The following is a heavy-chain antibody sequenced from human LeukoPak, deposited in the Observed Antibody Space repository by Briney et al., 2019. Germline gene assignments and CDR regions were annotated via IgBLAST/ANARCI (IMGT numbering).Heavy chain of an antibody. CDR3: ARGATVIWGLEVDAFDI. V-gene: IGHV1-2*02. CDR2: INPNSGGT. CDR1: GYTFTGYY. D-gene: IGHD4-11*01. Sequence: ASVKVSCKASGYTFTGYYMHWVRQAPGLGLEWMGWINPNSGGTNYAQKFQGRVTMTRDTSISTAYMELSRLRSDDTAVYYCARGATVIWGLEVDAFDIWGQGTMVTVSS. J-gene: IGHJ3*02.